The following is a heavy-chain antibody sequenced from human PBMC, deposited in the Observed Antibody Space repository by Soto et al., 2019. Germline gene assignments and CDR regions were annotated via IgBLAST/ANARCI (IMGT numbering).Heavy chain of an antibody. J-gene: IGHJ4*02. CDR3: AREGDYGSVDY. V-gene: IGHV4-61*01. Sequence: ETLSLTCTVSGGSVSSGSYYWSWIRQPPGKGLEWIGYIYYSGSTNYNPSLKSRVTISVDTSKNQFSLKLSSVTAADTAVYYCAREGDYGSVDYWGQGTLVTVSS. D-gene: IGHD4-17*01. CDR2: IYYSGST. CDR1: GGSVSSGSYY.